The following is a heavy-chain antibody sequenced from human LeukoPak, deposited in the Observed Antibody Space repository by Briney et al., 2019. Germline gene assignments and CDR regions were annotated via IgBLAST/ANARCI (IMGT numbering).Heavy chain of an antibody. V-gene: IGHV3-13*01. D-gene: IGHD6-13*01. CDR2: IGTAGEI. CDR1: GFTFRSYD. J-gene: IGHJ2*01. CDR3: ARAAYSSTWYSRYFDL. Sequence: GGSLRLSCAASGFTFRSYDMHWVRQATGKGLEWVSGIGTAGEIYYPGSVKGRFTISRENAKNSLYLQMKSLRAGDTAVYYCARAAYSSTWYSRYFDLWGRGTLVTVSS.